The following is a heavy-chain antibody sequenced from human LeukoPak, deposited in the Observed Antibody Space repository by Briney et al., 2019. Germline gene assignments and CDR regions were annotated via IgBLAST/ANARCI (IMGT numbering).Heavy chain of an antibody. CDR3: ARHRTYSGSYRYFDN. CDR1: GGSISSYY. V-gene: IGHV4-59*01. D-gene: IGHD1-26*01. Sequence: PSQTLSLTCTVSGGSISSYYWSWIRQPPGKGLEWIGYIYYSGSTNYNSSLKSRVTISVDTSTNQFSLKLSSVTAADTAVYYCARHRTYSGSYRYFDNWGQGTLVTVSS. CDR2: IYYSGST. J-gene: IGHJ4*02.